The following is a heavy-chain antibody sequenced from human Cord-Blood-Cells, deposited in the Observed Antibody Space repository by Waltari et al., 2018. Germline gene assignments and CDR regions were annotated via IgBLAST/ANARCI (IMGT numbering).Heavy chain of an antibody. CDR3: ARKSGYSYERGKYSVYYYYYMDV. V-gene: IGHV1-18*04. CDR2: ISAYNGNT. CDR1: GYTFTSYG. J-gene: IGHJ6*03. D-gene: IGHD5-18*01. Sequence: GAEVKKPGASVKVSCKASGYTFTSYGFSWVRKAPGQGLEWMGWISAYNGNTNYAQTLQGRVTMTTDTSTSTAYMELRSLRSDDTAVYYCARKSGYSYERGKYSVYYYYYMDVWGKGTTVTVSS.